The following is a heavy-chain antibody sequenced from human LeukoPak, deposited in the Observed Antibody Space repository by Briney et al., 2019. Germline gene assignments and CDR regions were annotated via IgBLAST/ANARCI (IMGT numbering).Heavy chain of an antibody. CDR1: GGSFSGYY. CDR3: ARGGSGDIVVVPAANLRWFDP. Sequence: SETLSLTCAVYGGSFSGYYWSWIRQPPGKGLEWIGEINHSGGTNYNPSLKSRVTISVDTSKNQFSLKLSSVTAADTAVYYCARGGSGDIVVVPAANLRWFDPWGQGTLVTVSS. CDR2: INHSGGT. D-gene: IGHD2-2*01. J-gene: IGHJ5*02. V-gene: IGHV4-34*01.